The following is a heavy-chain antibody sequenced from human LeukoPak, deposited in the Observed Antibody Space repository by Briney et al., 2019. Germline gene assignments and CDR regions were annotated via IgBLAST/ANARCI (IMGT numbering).Heavy chain of an antibody. D-gene: IGHD2-2*01. CDR1: GGTFSSYA. Sequence: ASVKVSCKASGGTFSSYAISWVRQAPGQGLEWMGGIIPIFGTANYAQKFQGRVTITADESTSTAYMELSSLRSEDTAVYYCAREESRYQLPNDAFDIWGQGTMVTVSS. CDR2: IIPIFGTA. J-gene: IGHJ3*02. V-gene: IGHV1-69*01. CDR3: AREESRYQLPNDAFDI.